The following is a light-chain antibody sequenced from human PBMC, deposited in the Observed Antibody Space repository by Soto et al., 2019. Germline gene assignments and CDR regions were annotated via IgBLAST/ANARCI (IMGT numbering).Light chain of an antibody. CDR3: SSYTSSSTWA. Sequence: QSVLTQPASVSGSPGQSITISCTGTSSDVGAYNYVSWYQQHPGKAPKLMIYEVSNRPSGVSDRFSGSRSGNTASLTISGLQAEDESDYYCSSYTSSSTWAFGGGTQLTVL. CDR1: SSDVGAYNY. J-gene: IGLJ3*02. V-gene: IGLV2-14*01. CDR2: EVS.